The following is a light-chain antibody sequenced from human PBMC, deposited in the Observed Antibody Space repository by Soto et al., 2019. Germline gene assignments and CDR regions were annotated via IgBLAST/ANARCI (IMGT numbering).Light chain of an antibody. V-gene: IGKV1-5*03. CDR1: QTISNY. CDR3: QQYYIYPT. Sequence: DIQMTQSPSTLSASVGDRVTITCRASQTISNYLTWYQQRPGKAPKLLIYRSSILQNGVPSRFSGSGSGTEFTLPISSLQPDDFATYYCQQYYIYPTFGQGTGVEI. CDR2: RSS. J-gene: IGKJ1*01.